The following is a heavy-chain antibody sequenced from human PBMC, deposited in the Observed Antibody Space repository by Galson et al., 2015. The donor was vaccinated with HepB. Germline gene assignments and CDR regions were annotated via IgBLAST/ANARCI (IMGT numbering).Heavy chain of an antibody. V-gene: IGHV1-2*04. CDR2: IDPNSGGT. CDR3: ARELREGYCSSSTCRNWFDP. D-gene: IGHD2-2*01. Sequence: SVKVSCKASGYTFTGYYIHWVRQAPRQGLEWMGWIDPNSGGTNYAQKFQGWVTMTRGTSINTVYMEMSRPSSDDTAVYFCARELREGYCSSSTCRNWFDPWGQGTLVTVSS. J-gene: IGHJ5*02. CDR1: GYTFTGYY.